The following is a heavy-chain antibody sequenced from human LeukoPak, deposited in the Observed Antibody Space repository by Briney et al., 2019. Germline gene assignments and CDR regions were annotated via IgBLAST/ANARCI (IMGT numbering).Heavy chain of an antibody. CDR3: ARAHYYDSRYYFDY. V-gene: IGHV4-61*01. J-gene: IGHJ4*02. CDR1: GGSVSSGSYY. Sequence: PSETLSLTCTVSGGSVSSGSYYWSWIRQPPGKGLEWIGYIYYSGNTYYNPSLKSRVTISVDTSKNQFSLKLSSVTAADTAVYYCARAHYYDSRYYFDYWGQGTLVTVSS. D-gene: IGHD3-22*01. CDR2: IYYSGNT.